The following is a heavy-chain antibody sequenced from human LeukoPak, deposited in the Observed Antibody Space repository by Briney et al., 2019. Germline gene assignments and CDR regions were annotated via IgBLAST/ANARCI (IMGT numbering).Heavy chain of an antibody. D-gene: IGHD6-19*01. CDR2: MNQGGSET. J-gene: IGHJ4*02. CDR1: GFTFGRHW. CDR3: ARDGVAGGFDY. Sequence: GGSLRLSCAASGFTFGRHWMSWVRQAPGKGLEWVAHMNQGGSETTNVDSVKGRFTISRDDAKNLVFLQMNSLRVEDTAEYYCARDGVAGGFDYWGQGILVTVSS. V-gene: IGHV3-7*01.